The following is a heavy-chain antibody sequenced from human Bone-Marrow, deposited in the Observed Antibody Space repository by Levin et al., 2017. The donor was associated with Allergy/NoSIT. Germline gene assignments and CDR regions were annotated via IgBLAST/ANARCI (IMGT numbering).Heavy chain of an antibody. J-gene: IGHJ6*02. D-gene: IGHD4-23*01. CDR3: ARHAALHDYGGETYRGATGV. Sequence: ESLKISCTVSGASISTNNYYWGWFRQPPGKGLEWIGSIYYSESTYYTPSLKSRVTISVDTSKNQFSLKVRSVTAADTSVYYCARHAALHDYGGETYRGATGVWGQGTTVTVSS. V-gene: IGHV4-39*01. CDR2: IYYSEST. CDR1: GASISTNNYY.